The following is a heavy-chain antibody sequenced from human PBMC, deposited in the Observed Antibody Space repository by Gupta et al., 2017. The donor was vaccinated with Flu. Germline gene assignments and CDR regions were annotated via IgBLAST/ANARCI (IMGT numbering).Heavy chain of an antibody. V-gene: IGHV5-51*03. D-gene: IGHD6-25*01. CDR2: IYPGDSDS. J-gene: IGHJ4*02. Sequence: EVQLVQSGAEVKKPGESLKLSCRGSGYFFTSYWIAWVRQMPGKGLEWMASIYPGDSDSKYSPSFQGQVTISADKSISTAYLQWSSLRASDSAMYYCARLDLQRIDSWGQGTLVTVSS. CDR1: GYFFTSYW. CDR3: ARLDLQRIDS.